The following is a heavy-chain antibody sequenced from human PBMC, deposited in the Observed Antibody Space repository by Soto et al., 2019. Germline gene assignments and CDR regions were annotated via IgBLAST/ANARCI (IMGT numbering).Heavy chain of an antibody. CDR3: AKGAARITVPYYYYGTDV. V-gene: IGHV3-9*01. Sequence: LRLSCAASGFTFDDYAMPWFRQAPGNGLEWVSGISWNSGSIGYADSVKCRFTISRENAKNSLYLQMNSLGAEDTALYYCAKGAARITVPYYYYGTDVCGQGTKVTVSS. J-gene: IGHJ6*02. D-gene: IGHD3-10*01. CDR1: GFTFDDYA. CDR2: ISWNSGSI.